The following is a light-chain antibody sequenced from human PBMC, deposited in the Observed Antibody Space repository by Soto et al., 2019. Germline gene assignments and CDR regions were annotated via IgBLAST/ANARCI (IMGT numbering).Light chain of an antibody. CDR2: AAS. J-gene: IGKJ1*01. Sequence: EIVLTQSPGTLSLSPGERATLSCRASQSVDSKYLAWYQQKPGQAPRILIFAASSRATGIPDRFSGSGSGTDFTLTISRLELGDFAVYYCQQYGYSSWTFGQGTKVEIK. CDR1: QSVDSKY. V-gene: IGKV3-20*01. CDR3: QQYGYSSWT.